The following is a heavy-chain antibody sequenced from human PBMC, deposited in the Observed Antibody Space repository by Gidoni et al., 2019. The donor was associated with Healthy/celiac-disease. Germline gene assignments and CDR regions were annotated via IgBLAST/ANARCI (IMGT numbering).Heavy chain of an antibody. J-gene: IGHJ4*02. CDR2: ISWNSGSI. CDR3: AKVDDSSVG. D-gene: IGHD3-22*01. V-gene: IGHV3-9*01. CDR1: GFTFDDYA. Sequence: EVQLVESGGGLVQPGRSLRLSCAASGFTFDDYAMHWVRQAPGKGLEWVSGISWNSGSIGYADSGKGRFTISRDNAKNSLYLQMNSLRAEDTALYYCAKVDDSSVGWGQGTLVTVSS.